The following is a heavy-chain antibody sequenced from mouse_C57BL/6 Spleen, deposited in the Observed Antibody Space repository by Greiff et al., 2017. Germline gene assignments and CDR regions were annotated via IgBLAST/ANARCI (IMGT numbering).Heavy chain of an antibody. J-gene: IGHJ4*01. CDR2: INPNNGGT. CDR1: GYTFTDYN. V-gene: IGHV1-18*01. Sequence: EVQLQQSGPELVKPGASVKIPCKASGYTFTDYNMDWVKQSHGKSLEWIGDINPNNGGTIYNQKFKGKATLTVDKSSSTAYIELRSLTSEDTAVYYCARCPYDYDGSMDYWGQGTSVTVSS. CDR3: ARCPYDYDGSMDY. D-gene: IGHD2-4*01.